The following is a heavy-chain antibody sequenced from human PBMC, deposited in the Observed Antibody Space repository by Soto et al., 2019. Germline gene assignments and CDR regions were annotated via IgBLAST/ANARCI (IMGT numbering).Heavy chain of an antibody. Sequence: GGSLRLSCAASGFTFSSYSINWVRQAPGKELESVSPISSSSSYIYYADSVKGRSTISRDNAKNSLYLQMNSLRAEYTAVFYFVRDDFSKRDVFDIWRQGSMDTVSS. CDR2: ISSSSSYI. D-gene: IGHD3-3*01. CDR1: GFTFSSYS. V-gene: IGHV3-21*01. CDR3: VRDDFSKRDVFDI. J-gene: IGHJ3*02.